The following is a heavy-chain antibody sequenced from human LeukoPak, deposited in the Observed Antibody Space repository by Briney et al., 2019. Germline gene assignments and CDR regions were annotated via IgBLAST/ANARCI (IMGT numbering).Heavy chain of an antibody. V-gene: IGHV3-13*01. Sequence: PGGSLRLSCAASGFTFIDYDMHWVCPVIGKGLEWVSAIGIRGDTHYSGSVKGRFTISRENAESSLYLQMNSLRAEDTAVYYCARGGIQVSGIDEFDYWGQGTLVTVSS. CDR2: IGIRGDT. CDR3: ARGGIQVSGIDEFDY. CDR1: GFTFIDYD. J-gene: IGHJ4*02. D-gene: IGHD6-19*01.